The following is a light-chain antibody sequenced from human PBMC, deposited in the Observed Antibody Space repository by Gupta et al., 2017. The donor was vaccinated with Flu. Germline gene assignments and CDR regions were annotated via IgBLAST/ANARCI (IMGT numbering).Light chain of an antibody. V-gene: IGKV3-20*01. CDR3: QQCGSRPYT. Sequence: EIVLTQSPGTLSLSPGERVTLSCRASQNISSSYLAWYQQKSGQAPRLLIYGASSRATGIPDRFSGSGSGTDFTLTISRLEPADFAVYYCQQCGSRPYTFGQGTKLEIK. J-gene: IGKJ2*01. CDR1: QNISSSY. CDR2: GAS.